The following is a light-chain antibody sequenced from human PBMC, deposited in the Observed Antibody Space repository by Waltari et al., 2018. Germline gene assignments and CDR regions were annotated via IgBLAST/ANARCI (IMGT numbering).Light chain of an antibody. CDR1: QSVRGS. CDR3: QHYVRLPAT. V-gene: IGKV3-20*01. CDR2: GAS. Sequence: SCRASQSVRGSLAWYQQKAGHAPRLLIYGASSRATGIPDRFSGSGSGTDFSLTISRLEPEDFAVYYCQHYVRLPATFGQGTKVEIK. J-gene: IGKJ1*01.